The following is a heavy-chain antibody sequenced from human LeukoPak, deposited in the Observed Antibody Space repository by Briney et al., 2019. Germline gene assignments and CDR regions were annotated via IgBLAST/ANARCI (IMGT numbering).Heavy chain of an antibody. CDR2: IKQDGSEK. V-gene: IGHV3-7*01. CDR3: AREGSSDYYYYMDV. D-gene: IGHD6-6*01. J-gene: IGHJ6*03. CDR1: GFTFSDYY. Sequence: GGSLRLSCAASGFTFSDYYMSWIRQAPGKGLEWVANIKQDGSEKYYVDSVKGRFTISRDNAKNSLYLQMNSLRAEDTAVYYCAREGSSDYYYYMDVWGKGTTVTVSS.